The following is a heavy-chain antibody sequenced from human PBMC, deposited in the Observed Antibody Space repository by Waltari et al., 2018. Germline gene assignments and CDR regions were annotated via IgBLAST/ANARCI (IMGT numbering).Heavy chain of an antibody. Sequence: QLQLGQSGAEVKNPGASVKICCKASGSTFTSYATKVVRQATGQGLEWMGWMNPNRGNTVYAQKFQGRVTITRNTSISTAYMELSSLRSEDTAVYYWARGPAAIDYYMDVWGKGTTVTISS. CDR1: GSTFTSYA. V-gene: IGHV1-8*03. J-gene: IGHJ6*03. D-gene: IGHD2-2*01. CDR3: ARGPAAIDYYMDV. CDR2: MNPNRGNT.